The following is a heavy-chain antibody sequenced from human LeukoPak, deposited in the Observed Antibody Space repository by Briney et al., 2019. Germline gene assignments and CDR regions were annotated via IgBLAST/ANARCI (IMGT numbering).Heavy chain of an antibody. D-gene: IGHD6-19*01. CDR2: INPSSGGT. Sequence: ASVKVSCKASGYTFTGYYMHWVRQAPGQGLEWMGWINPSSGGTNYAQKFQGRVTMTRDTSISTAYMELSRLRSDDTAVYYCARLEALGRGWLVDYWGQGTLVTVSS. J-gene: IGHJ4*02. V-gene: IGHV1-2*02. CDR1: GYTFTGYY. CDR3: ARLEALGRGWLVDY.